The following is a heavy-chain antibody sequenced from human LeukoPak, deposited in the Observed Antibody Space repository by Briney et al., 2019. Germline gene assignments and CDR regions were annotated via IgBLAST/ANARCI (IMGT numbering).Heavy chain of an antibody. V-gene: IGHV4-30-4*01. CDR3: ARDNYGDYANWFDP. CDR2: IYYSGST. D-gene: IGHD4-17*01. Sequence: SEALSLTCTVSGGSISSGDYYWSWIRQPPGKGLEWIGYIYYSGSTYYNPSLKSRVTISVDTSKNQFSLKLSSVTAADTAVYYCARDNYGDYANWFDPWGQGTLVTVSS. J-gene: IGHJ5*02. CDR1: GGSISSGDYY.